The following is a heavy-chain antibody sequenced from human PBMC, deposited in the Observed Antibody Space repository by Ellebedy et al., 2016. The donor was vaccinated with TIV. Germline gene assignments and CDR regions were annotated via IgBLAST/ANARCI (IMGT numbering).Heavy chain of an antibody. D-gene: IGHD3-16*01. Sequence: SETLSLTXTVSGGSISSSSYYWGWIRQPPGKGLEWIGSIYYSGSTYYNPSLKSRVTISVDTSKNQFSLKLSSVTAADTAVYYCARLRFTYAFDIWGQGTMVTVSS. CDR2: IYYSGST. V-gene: IGHV4-39*01. CDR3: ARLRFTYAFDI. CDR1: GGSISSSSYY. J-gene: IGHJ3*02.